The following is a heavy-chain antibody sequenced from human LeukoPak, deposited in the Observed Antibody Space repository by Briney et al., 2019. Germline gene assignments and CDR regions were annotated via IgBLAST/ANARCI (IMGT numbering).Heavy chain of an antibody. CDR1: GGSISSYD. V-gene: IGHV4-59*01. J-gene: IGHJ6*03. Sequence: PSETLSLTCTVSGGSISSYDWSWIRQPPGKGLEWIGYIYYSGSTNYNPSLKSRVTISVDTSKNQFSLKLSSVTAADTAVYYCARVGGYYYYMDVWGKGTTVTVSS. CDR3: ARVGGYYYYMDV. D-gene: IGHD3-16*01. CDR2: IYYSGST.